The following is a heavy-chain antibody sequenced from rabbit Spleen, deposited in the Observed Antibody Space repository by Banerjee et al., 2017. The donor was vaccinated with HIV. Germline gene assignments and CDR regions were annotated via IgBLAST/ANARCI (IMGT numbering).Heavy chain of an antibody. CDR1: GFSFSSSYW. CDR2: IYTGSGGST. V-gene: IGHV1S45*01. Sequence: EESGGDLVKPEGSLTLTCTASGFSFSSSYWICWVRQAPGKGLEWIACIYTGSGGSTYYASWAKGRFTISKTSSTTVSLQMTSLTAADTATYFCGRDLYSGSFSFAYGLNLWGPGTLVTVS. CDR3: GRDLYSGSFSFAYGLNL. J-gene: IGHJ4*01. D-gene: IGHD6-1*01.